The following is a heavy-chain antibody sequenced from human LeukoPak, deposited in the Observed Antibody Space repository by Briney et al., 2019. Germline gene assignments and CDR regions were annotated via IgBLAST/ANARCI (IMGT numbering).Heavy chain of an antibody. CDR2: IIPIFGTA. CDR1: GGTFISYA. CDR3: ARRVSGYYYDY. D-gene: IGHD3-22*01. Sequence: SVKVSCKASGGTFISYAISWVRQAPGQGLEWMGGIIPIFGTANYAQEFQGRVTITADESTSTAYMELSSLRSEDTAVYYCARRVSGYYYDYWGQGTLVTVSS. J-gene: IGHJ4*02. V-gene: IGHV1-69*13.